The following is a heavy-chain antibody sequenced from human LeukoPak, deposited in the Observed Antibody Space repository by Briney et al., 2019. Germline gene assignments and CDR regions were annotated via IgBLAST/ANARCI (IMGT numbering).Heavy chain of an antibody. J-gene: IGHJ5*02. Sequence: GGSLRLSCAASGFTFSNAWMSWVRQAPGKGLEWVGRIKSKTDGGTTDYAAPVKGRFTISRDDSKNTLYLQMNSLRAEDTAVYYCAREKYDGSPGNWFDPWGQGTLVTVSS. V-gene: IGHV3-15*01. CDR2: IKSKTDGGTT. D-gene: IGHD3-10*01. CDR1: GFTFSNAW. CDR3: AREKYDGSPGNWFDP.